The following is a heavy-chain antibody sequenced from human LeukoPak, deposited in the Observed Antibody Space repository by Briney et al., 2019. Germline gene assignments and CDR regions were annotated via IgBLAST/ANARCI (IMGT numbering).Heavy chain of an antibody. CDR2: ISYDGSNK. J-gene: IGHJ6*02. CDR3: ARDFRRAPGYYYGMDV. Sequence: GGSPRLSCVASGFTFSSYAMHWVRQAPGKGLEWVAVISYDGSNKYYADSVKGRFTISRDNSKNTLYLQMNSLRAEDTAVYYCARDFRRAPGYYYGMDVWGQGTTVTVSS. CDR1: GFTFSSYA. V-gene: IGHV3-30*04. D-gene: IGHD5-24*01.